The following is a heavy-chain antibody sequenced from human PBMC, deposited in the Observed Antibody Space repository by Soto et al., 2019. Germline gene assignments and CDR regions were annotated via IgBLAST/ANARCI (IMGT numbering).Heavy chain of an antibody. D-gene: IGHD2-21*02. CDR2: IKQDGSEK. Sequence: GGSLRLSCAASGFTFSSYWMSWVRQAPGKGLEWVANIKQDGSEKYYVDSVKGRFTISRDNAKNSLYLQMNSLRAEDTAVYYCARSPRTARVYNWFDPWGQGTLVTVSS. J-gene: IGHJ5*02. CDR1: GFTFSSYW. V-gene: IGHV3-7*05. CDR3: ARSPRTARVYNWFDP.